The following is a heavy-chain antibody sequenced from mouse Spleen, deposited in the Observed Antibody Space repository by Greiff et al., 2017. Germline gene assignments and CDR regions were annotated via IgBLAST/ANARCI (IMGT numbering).Heavy chain of an antibody. Sequence: QVQLQQPGAELVRPGTSVKLSCKASGYTFTSYWMHWVKQRPGQGLEWIGVIDPSDSYTNYNQKFKGKATLTVDTSSSTAYMQLSSLTSEDSAVYYCARRDYYYFDYWGQGTTLTVSS. CDR1: GYTFTSYW. J-gene: IGHJ2*01. V-gene: IGHV1-59*01. CDR3: ARRDYYYFDY. D-gene: IGHD2-1*01. CDR2: IDPSDSYT.